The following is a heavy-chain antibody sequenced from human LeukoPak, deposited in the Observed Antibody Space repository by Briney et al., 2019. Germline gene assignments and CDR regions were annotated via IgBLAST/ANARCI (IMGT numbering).Heavy chain of an antibody. CDR1: GYTFTSYY. CDR3: ARESSPHYYDSSGYTTEDAFDI. Sequence: GASVKVSCKASGYTFTSYYMHWVRQAPGQGLEWMGWINPNSGGTNYAQKFQGRVTMTRDTSISTAYMELSRLRSDDTAVYYCARESSPHYYDSSGYTTEDAFDIWGQGTMVTVSS. D-gene: IGHD3-22*01. V-gene: IGHV1-2*02. CDR2: INPNSGGT. J-gene: IGHJ3*02.